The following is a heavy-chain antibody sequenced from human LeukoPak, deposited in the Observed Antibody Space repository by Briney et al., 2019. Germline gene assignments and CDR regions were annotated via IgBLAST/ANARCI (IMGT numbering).Heavy chain of an antibody. Sequence: SETLSLTYAVSGGSISSSNWWSWVRQPPGKGLEWIGEIYHSGSTNYNPSLKSRVTISVDKSKNQFSLKLSSVTAADTAVYYCAHLGASGYFDYWGQGTLVTVSS. CDR3: AHLGASGYFDY. V-gene: IGHV4-4*02. D-gene: IGHD2-8*02. CDR2: IYHSGST. CDR1: GGSISSSNW. J-gene: IGHJ4*02.